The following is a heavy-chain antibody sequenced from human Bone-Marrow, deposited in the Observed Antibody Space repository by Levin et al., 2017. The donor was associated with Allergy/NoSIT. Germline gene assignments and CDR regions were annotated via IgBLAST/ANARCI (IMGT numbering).Heavy chain of an antibody. Sequence: WASVKVSCKASGYTFTSYGLSWVRLAPGQGLEWMGWISVYDGHTKYSPRFQGRVTMTTDTSANTAYMELRSLRSDDTAVYFCARDQELYCIAGNCLDYYGMDVWGQGTTVVVS. CDR3: ARDQELYCIAGNCLDYYGMDV. CDR2: ISVYDGHT. V-gene: IGHV1-18*01. D-gene: IGHD2-15*01. J-gene: IGHJ6*02. CDR1: GYTFTSYG.